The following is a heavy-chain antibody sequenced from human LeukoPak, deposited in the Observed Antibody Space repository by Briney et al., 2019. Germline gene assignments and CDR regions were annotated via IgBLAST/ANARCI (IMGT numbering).Heavy chain of an antibody. V-gene: IGHV3-33*01. J-gene: IGHJ4*02. Sequence: GGSLRLSCAASGFTFSSYGMHWVRQAPGKGLEWVADIWYDGSKKSYADSVKGRFTISRDDSKNTLYLQMNSLRAEDTAVYYCAREASGYYRDFWGQGTLVTVSS. CDR3: AREASGYYRDF. CDR1: GFTFSSYG. D-gene: IGHD3-3*01. CDR2: IWYDGSKK.